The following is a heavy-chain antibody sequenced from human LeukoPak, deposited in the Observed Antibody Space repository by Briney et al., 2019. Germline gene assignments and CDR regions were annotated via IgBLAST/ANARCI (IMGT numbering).Heavy chain of an antibody. CDR3: ARSGYDVVFDY. V-gene: IGHV3-48*03. D-gene: IGHD5-12*01. J-gene: IGHJ4*02. CDR1: GFTFRSYE. Sequence: GGSLRLSCAASGFTFRSYEMNWVRQAPGKGREWVSYISRSGDTIYYADSVKGRFTISRDNAKNSLYLQMSSLRAEDTAVYYCARSGYDVVFDYWGQGTLVTVSS. CDR2: ISRSGDTI.